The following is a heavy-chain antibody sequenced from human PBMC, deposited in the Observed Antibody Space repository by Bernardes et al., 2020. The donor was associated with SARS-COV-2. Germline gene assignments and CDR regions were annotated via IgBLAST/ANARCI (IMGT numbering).Heavy chain of an antibody. J-gene: IGHJ6*02. Sequence: ASVKVSCKASGYTFTSYGISWVRQAPGQGLEWMGWISAYNGSTNYAQKLQGRVTMTTDTSTSTAYMELRSLRSDDTAVYYCADTRMGHYYYGMDVWGQGTTVTVSS. CDR3: ADTRMGHYYYGMDV. CDR1: GYTFTSYG. CDR2: ISAYNGST. V-gene: IGHV1-18*04. D-gene: IGHD2-15*01.